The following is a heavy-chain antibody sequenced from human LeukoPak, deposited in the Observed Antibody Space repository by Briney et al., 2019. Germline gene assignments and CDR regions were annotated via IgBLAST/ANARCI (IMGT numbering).Heavy chain of an antibody. CDR3: AKDNVPYCSRGTSCYVGYFQH. CDR1: GFTFSSYG. J-gene: IGHJ1*01. CDR2: IRYDGSNK. V-gene: IGHV3-30*02. Sequence: GGSLRLSCAASGFTFSSYGMHWVRQAPGKGLEWVSFIRYDGSNKYADSVKGRFTISRDNSKNTLYLQMNSLRAEDMAVYYCAKDNVPYCSRGTSCYVGYFQHWGQGTLVTVSS. D-gene: IGHD2-2*01.